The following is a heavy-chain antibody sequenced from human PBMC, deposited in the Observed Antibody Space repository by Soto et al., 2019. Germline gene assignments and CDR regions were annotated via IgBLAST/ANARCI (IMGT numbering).Heavy chain of an antibody. CDR2: ISWNSGSI. D-gene: IGHD2-15*01. CDR1: GFTFDDYA. CDR3: AKVGCSGGSCYLYFDY. Sequence: EVQLVESGGGLVQPGRSLRLSCAASGFTFDDYAMHWVRQVPGKGLEWVSGISWNSGSIGYADSVKGRFTISRDNAKNTLYLQMNRLRAEDTALYYCAKVGCSGGSCYLYFDYWGQGMLVTVSS. J-gene: IGHJ4*02. V-gene: IGHV3-9*01.